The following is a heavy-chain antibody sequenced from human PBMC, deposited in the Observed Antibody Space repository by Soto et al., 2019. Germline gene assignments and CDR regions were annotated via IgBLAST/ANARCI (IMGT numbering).Heavy chain of an antibody. CDR2: ISGSGTNT. V-gene: IGHV3-23*01. Sequence: EVQLLESGGGLVQPGKSLRLSCAASGFTFSRYTMSWVRQAPGKGLEWVSSISGSGTNTFYADSVKGRFTISRDNSESTLSLQMNSLRAEDTAIYYCARVKAVAGSAFDYWGQGTLVTVSS. CDR1: GFTFSRYT. CDR3: ARVKAVAGSAFDY. D-gene: IGHD6-19*01. J-gene: IGHJ4*02.